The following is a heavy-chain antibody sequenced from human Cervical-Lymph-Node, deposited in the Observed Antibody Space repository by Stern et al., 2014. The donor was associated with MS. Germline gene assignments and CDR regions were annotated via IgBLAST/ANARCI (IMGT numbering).Heavy chain of an antibody. CDR1: GYTFTSFG. CDR3: ARDGTSSWPHYFDY. V-gene: IGHV1-18*01. Sequence: QVQLVESGAAVAKPGASVKVSCKASGYTFTSFGLSWVRQAPGQGLEWMGWISGYDGHTNYAEKVQARVTMTTDKSTSTAYLELRSLRSDDTALYYCARDGTSSWPHYFDYWGQGTLVTVSS. J-gene: IGHJ4*02. D-gene: IGHD6-13*01. CDR2: ISGYDGHT.